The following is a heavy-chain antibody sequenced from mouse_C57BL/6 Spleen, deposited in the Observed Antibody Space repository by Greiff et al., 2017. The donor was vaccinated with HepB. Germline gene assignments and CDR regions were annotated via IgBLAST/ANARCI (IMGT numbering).Heavy chain of an antibody. Sequence: QVQLQQPGAELVKPGASVKLSCKASGYTFTSYWMQWVKQRPGQGLEWIGEIDPSDSYTNYNQKFKCKATLTVDTSSSTAYMQLSSLTSEDSAVYYCARGGLYLAMDYWGQGTSVTVSS. J-gene: IGHJ4*01. CDR1: GYTFTSYW. V-gene: IGHV1-50*01. D-gene: IGHD3-1*01. CDR2: IDPSDSYT. CDR3: ARGGLYLAMDY.